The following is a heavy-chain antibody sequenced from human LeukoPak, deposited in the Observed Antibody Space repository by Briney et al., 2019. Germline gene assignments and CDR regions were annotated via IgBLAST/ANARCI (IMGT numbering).Heavy chain of an antibody. J-gene: IGHJ4*02. CDR3: ARRAKSGYSSGWYGETYDVFDY. CDR1: GYTFTRYY. D-gene: IGHD6-19*01. CDR2: INPNSGVT. Sequence: ASVKVSCKASGYTFTRYYMHWVRQAPGQGLEWMGWINPNSGVTNYAQKFQGRVTMTRDTSISTAYMELSRLRSDDTAVYYCARRAKSGYSSGWYGETYDVFDYWGQGTLVTVSS. V-gene: IGHV1-2*02.